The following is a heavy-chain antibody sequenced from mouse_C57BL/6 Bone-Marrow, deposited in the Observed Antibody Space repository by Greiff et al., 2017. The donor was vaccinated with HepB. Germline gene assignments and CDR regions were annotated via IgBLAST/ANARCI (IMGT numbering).Heavy chain of an antibody. CDR3: ARGNYYYGSEDYFDY. CDR1: GFTFSDYY. V-gene: IGHV5-12*01. D-gene: IGHD1-1*01. J-gene: IGHJ2*01. Sequence: EVKLMESGGGLVQPGGSLKLSCAASGFTFSDYYMYWVRQTPEKRLEWVAYISNGGGSTYYPDTVKGRFTISRDNAKNTLYLQMSRLKSEDTAMYYCARGNYYYGSEDYFDYWGQGTTLTVSS. CDR2: ISNGGGST.